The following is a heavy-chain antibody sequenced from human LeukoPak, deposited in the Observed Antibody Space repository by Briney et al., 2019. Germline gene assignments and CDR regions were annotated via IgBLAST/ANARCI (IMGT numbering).Heavy chain of an antibody. CDR2: IYTSGST. Sequence: SETLSLTCTVSGGSISSYYWSWIRQPAGKGLEWIGRIYTSGSTNYNPSLKSRVTMSVDTSKNQFSLKLSSVTAADTAVYYCARDQPEYQLLYWFDPSGQGTLVTVSS. D-gene: IGHD2-2*01. V-gene: IGHV4-4*07. CDR1: GGSISSYY. CDR3: ARDQPEYQLLYWFDP. J-gene: IGHJ5*02.